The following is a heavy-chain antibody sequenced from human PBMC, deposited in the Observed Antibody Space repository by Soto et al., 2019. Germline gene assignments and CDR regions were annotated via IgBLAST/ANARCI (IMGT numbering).Heavy chain of an antibody. Sequence: PGGSLRLSCTVSGFTFGDYAISWFRQVPGKGLEWVGFIRSKTYGGTTEFAASVKGRFTISRDDSKSIAYLQMSSLKIEDTAVYYCTRVAQFWYYFDYWGQGTLVTVSS. D-gene: IGHD6-13*01. CDR2: IRSKTYGGTT. J-gene: IGHJ4*02. CDR1: GFTFGDYA. CDR3: TRVAQFWYYFDY. V-gene: IGHV3-49*03.